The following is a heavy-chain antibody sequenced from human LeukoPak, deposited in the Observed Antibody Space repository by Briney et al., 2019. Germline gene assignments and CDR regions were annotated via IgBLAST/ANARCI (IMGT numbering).Heavy chain of an antibody. J-gene: IGHJ4*02. V-gene: IGHV3-23*01. CDR2: ISGSGGST. CDR1: GFTFSSYA. D-gene: IGHD3-10*01. Sequence: GGSLRLSCAASGFTFSSYAMSWLRQAPGKGLKWVSAISGSGGSTYYAESVKGRFTISRDNSKNTLYLQMNSLRAEDTAVYYCAKRQVRGADLTYYFDYWGQGTLVTVSS. CDR3: AKRQVRGADLTYYFDY.